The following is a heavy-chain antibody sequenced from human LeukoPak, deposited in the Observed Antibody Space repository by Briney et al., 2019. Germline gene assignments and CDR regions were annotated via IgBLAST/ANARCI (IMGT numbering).Heavy chain of an antibody. D-gene: IGHD2/OR15-2a*01. V-gene: IGHV3-74*01. CDR1: GGYW. Sequence: QAGGSLRLSCAASGGYWMHWVRQAPGQGLVWVSHINSDGSWTSYADSVKGRFTISKDNAKNTVYLQMNNLRAEDTAVYYCVSFYETYWGRGTLVTVSS. J-gene: IGHJ4*02. CDR2: INSDGSWT. CDR3: VSFYETY.